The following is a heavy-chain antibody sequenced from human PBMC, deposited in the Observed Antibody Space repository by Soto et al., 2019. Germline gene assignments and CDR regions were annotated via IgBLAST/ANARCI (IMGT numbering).Heavy chain of an antibody. CDR1: GGSFSGYY. V-gene: IGHV4-34*01. D-gene: IGHD1-7*01. CDR2: INHSGST. CDR3: ADETGTTGNY. Sequence: QVQLQQWGAGLLKPSETLSLTCAVYGGSFSGYYWSGIRQPPGKGLEWIGEINHSGSTNYNPSLKSRVTISVDTSKNQFSLKLSSVTAADTAVYYCADETGTTGNYWGQGTLVTVSS. J-gene: IGHJ4*02.